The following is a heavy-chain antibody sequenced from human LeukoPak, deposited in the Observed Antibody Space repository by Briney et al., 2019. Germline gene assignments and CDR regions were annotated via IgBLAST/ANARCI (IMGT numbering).Heavy chain of an antibody. CDR2: ISSSSSYT. Sequence: GGSLRLSCAASGFTFSDYYVSWIRQAPGKGLEWVSYISSSSSYTNYADSVKGRFTISRGNAKNSLYLQMNSLRAEDTAVYYCARQGSRNYFDYWGQGTLVTVSS. CDR1: GFTFSDYY. V-gene: IGHV3-11*03. D-gene: IGHD2-2*01. J-gene: IGHJ4*02. CDR3: ARQGSRNYFDY.